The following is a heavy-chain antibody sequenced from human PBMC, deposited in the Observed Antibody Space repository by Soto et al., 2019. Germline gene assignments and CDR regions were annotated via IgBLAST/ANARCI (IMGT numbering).Heavy chain of an antibody. J-gene: IGHJ6*02. V-gene: IGHV1-18*01. CDR2: ISAYNGNT. Sequence: ASVKVSCKASGYTFTSYGISWVRQAPGQGLEWMGWISAYNGNTNYAQKLQGRVTMTTDTSTSTAYMELRSLRSDDTAVYYCARDGYCSSTSCYDARYYYYGMDVWGQGTMVTVSS. CDR1: GYTFTSYG. CDR3: ARDGYCSSTSCYDARYYYYGMDV. D-gene: IGHD2-2*03.